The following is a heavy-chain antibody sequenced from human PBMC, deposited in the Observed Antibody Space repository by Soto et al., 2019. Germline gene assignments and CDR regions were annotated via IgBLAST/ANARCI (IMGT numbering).Heavy chain of an antibody. J-gene: IGHJ4*02. CDR2: INHSGST. D-gene: IGHD1-26*01. CDR3: ARGSSGSYSNFDY. V-gene: IGHV4-34*01. Sequence: QVQLQQWGAGLLKPSETLSLTCAVYGGSFSGYYWSWIRQPPGKGLEWIGEINHSGSTNYNPSLKSRVTISVDTSKNQFSLKLSSVTAADTAVYYCARGSSGSYSNFDYWVQGTLVTVSS. CDR1: GGSFSGYY.